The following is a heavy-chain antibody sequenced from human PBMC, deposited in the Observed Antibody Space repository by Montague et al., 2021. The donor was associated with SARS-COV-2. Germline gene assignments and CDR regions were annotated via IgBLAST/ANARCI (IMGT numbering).Heavy chain of an antibody. CDR2: IYYSGST. J-gene: IGHJ3*02. Sequence: SETLSLTCTVSGGSISSYYWSWIRQPPGKGLEWIGYIYYSGSTNYNPSPKSRVTISVDTSKNQFSLKLSSVTAADTAVYYCARGSGCMGYAFDIWGQGTMVTVSS. D-gene: IGHD6-19*01. CDR1: GGSISSYY. CDR3: ARGSGCMGYAFDI. V-gene: IGHV4-59*01.